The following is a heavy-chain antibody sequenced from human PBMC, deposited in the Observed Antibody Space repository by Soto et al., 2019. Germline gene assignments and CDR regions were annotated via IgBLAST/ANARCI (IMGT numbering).Heavy chain of an antibody. CDR2: IYYSGST. V-gene: IGHV4-39*01. Sequence: PSETLSLTCTVSGGSISSSSYYWGWIRQPPGKGLGWIGSIYYSGSTYYNPSLKSRVTISVDTSKNQFSLKLTSVTAADTAKYYCARHIGSGWNSYYYGMDVWGQGTTVTVSS. D-gene: IGHD6-19*01. J-gene: IGHJ6*02. CDR1: GGSISSSSYY. CDR3: ARHIGSGWNSYYYGMDV.